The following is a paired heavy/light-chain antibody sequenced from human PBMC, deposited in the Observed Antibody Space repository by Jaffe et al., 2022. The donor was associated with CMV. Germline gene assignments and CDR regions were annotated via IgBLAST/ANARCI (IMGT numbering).Heavy chain of an antibody. CDR2: IYPRDSDA. CDR3: ARAVSLVRGVNFDY. D-gene: IGHD3-10*01. Sequence: EVQLVQSGVEVKEPGESLKISCRESGFDFTDYWIAWVRQMPGKGLEWIGMIYPRDSDARYSPSFQGQVTISADTSIYTAYLQWNTLKASDTAMYYCARAVSLVRGVNFDYWGQGTLVTVSS. J-gene: IGHJ4*02. V-gene: IGHV5-51*01. CDR1: GFDFTDYW.
Light chain of an antibody. Sequence: QSALTQPRAVSGSPGQSVSISCTGTTRDVGGYNYVSWYQQHPGKVPKLMIYDVSKRPSGVPDRFSGSKSGNTASLTISGLQADDEADYYCCSYVGGNNWVVFGGGTKLTVL. CDR1: TRDVGGYNY. CDR2: DVS. CDR3: CSYVGGNNWVV. J-gene: IGLJ2*01. V-gene: IGLV2-11*01.